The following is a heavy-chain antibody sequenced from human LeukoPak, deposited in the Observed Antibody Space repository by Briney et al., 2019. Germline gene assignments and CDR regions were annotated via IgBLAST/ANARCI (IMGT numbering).Heavy chain of an antibody. CDR3: TRHATESGIAAAGDY. J-gene: IGHJ4*02. D-gene: IGHD6-13*01. V-gene: IGHV3-30*03. CDR2: ISYDGSNK. Sequence: GRSLRLSCAASGFIFSNSAMHWVRQAPGKGLEWVAVISYDGSNKYYADSVKGRFTISRDNSKNTLYLQMNSLRAEDTAVYYCTRHATESGIAAAGDYWGQGTLVTVSS. CDR1: GFIFSNSA.